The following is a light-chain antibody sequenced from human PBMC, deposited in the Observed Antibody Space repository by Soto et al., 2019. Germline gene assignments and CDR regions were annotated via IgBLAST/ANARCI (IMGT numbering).Light chain of an antibody. Sequence: EIVLTQSPATLSLSPWEIATLSCRASQSVSSYLAWYQQKPGQAPRLLIYGASNRATGIPARFSGSGSGTDFTLTISSLEPEDSAVYHCLQRSNWLTFGGGTKVDIK. J-gene: IGKJ4*01. V-gene: IGKV3-11*01. CDR3: LQRSNWLT. CDR1: QSVSSY. CDR2: GAS.